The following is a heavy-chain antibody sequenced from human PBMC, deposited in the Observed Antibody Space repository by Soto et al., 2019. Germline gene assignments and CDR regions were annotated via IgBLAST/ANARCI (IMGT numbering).Heavy chain of an antibody. D-gene: IGHD6-6*01. J-gene: IGHJ6*02. CDR3: ARDDSSSDYYYYGMDV. Sequence: GGSLRLSCAASGFTFSSYAMHWVRQAPGKGLEWVAVISYDGSNKYYADSVKGRFTISRDNSKNTLYPQMNSLRAEDTAVYYCARDDSSSDYYYYGMDVWGQGTTVTVSS. V-gene: IGHV3-30*04. CDR2: ISYDGSNK. CDR1: GFTFSSYA.